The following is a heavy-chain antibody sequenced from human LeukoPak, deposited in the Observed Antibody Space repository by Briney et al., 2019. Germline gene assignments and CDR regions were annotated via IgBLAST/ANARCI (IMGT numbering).Heavy chain of an antibody. CDR3: ARQHCSGGSCYSDY. CDR1: GYSITNYW. V-gene: IGHV5-51*01. J-gene: IGHJ4*02. CDR2: IYPGDSDT. D-gene: IGHD2-15*01. Sequence: GESLKISCKGSGYSITNYWIAWVRQMPGKGLEWMGIIYPGDSDTRNSPSFQGQVTISADKSISTAYLQWSSLKASDTAMYYCARQHCSGGSCYSDYWGQGTLVTVSS.